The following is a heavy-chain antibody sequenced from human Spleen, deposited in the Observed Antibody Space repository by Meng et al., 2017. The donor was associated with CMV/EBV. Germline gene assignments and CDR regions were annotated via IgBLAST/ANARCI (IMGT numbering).Heavy chain of an antibody. D-gene: IGHD3-3*01. CDR1: GYTFTIYD. V-gene: IGHV1-8*01. CDR2: MNPNSVNT. CDR3: ARVGAGDYDFWSGYYYYGMDV. Sequence: ASVKVSCKASGYTFTIYDINWVRQAPGQGLEWVGWMNPNSVNTGYSQKFQGRVTITRNTSISTAYMELSSLRSEDTAVYYCARVGAGDYDFWSGYYYYGMDVWGQGTTVTVSS. J-gene: IGHJ6*02.